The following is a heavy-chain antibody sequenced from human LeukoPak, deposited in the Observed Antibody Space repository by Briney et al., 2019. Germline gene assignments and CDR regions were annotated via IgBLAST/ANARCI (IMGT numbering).Heavy chain of an antibody. J-gene: IGHJ5*02. D-gene: IGHD3-10*01. CDR1: GYTFTSYG. CDR3: ARVVKGWFGELSRNWFDP. CDR2: ISAYNGNT. V-gene: IGHV1-18*01. Sequence: ASVKVSCKASGYTFTSYGISWVRQAPGQGLEWMGWISAYNGNTNYAQKLQGRVTMTRNTSISTAYMELSSLRSEDTAVYYCARVVKGWFGELSRNWFDPWGQGTLVTVSS.